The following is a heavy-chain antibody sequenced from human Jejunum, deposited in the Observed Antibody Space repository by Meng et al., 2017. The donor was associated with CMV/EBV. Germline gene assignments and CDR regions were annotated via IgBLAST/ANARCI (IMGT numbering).Heavy chain of an antibody. CDR3: ARDLAYGGSYGWFDP. Sequence: QLQVQESGPGLVKPSETLALTCTVSGGSISSSSYYWGWIRQPPGKGLEWIGSIYYSGNTYYNPSLKSRVTISVDTSKNQFSLKLTSVTAADTAVYYCARDLAYGGSYGWFDPWGQGTLVTVSS. D-gene: IGHD1-26*01. CDR1: GGSISSSSYY. V-gene: IGHV4-39*07. CDR2: IYYSGNT. J-gene: IGHJ5*02.